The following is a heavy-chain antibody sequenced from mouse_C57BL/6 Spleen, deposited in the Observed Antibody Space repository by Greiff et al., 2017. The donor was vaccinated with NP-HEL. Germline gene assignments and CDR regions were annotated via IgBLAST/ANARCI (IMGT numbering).Heavy chain of an antibody. Sequence: VQLQQSGAELMKPGASVKLSCKATGYTFTGYWIEWVKQRPGHGLEWIGEILPGSGSTNYHEKFKGKATFTADTSSNTAYMQLSSLTTKDSAIYYCARSPGYFDYWGQGTTLTVSS. CDR3: ARSPGYFDY. V-gene: IGHV1-9*01. J-gene: IGHJ2*01. CDR2: ILPGSGST. CDR1: GYTFTGYW.